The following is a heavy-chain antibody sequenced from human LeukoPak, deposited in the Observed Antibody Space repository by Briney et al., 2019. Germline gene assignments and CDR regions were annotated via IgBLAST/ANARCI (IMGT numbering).Heavy chain of an antibody. CDR2: IWHDGSNK. CDR1: GFTFSSYG. J-gene: IGHJ4*02. CDR3: ARDHRDGYEVYSYFDY. V-gene: IGHV3-33*01. D-gene: IGHD5-24*01. Sequence: GGSLRLSCEASGFTFSSYGMHWVRQAPGMGLEWVAVIWHDGSNKYYADSVKGRFTISRDNSKNTLYLQMNSLRAEDTAVYYCARDHRDGYEVYSYFDYWGQGTLVTVSS.